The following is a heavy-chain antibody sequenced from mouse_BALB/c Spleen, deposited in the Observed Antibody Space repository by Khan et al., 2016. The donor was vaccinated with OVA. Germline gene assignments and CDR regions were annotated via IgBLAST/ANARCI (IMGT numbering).Heavy chain of an antibody. J-gene: IGHJ4*01. CDR1: GFSLTNYG. V-gene: IGHV2-6-1*01. D-gene: IGHD2-10*01. Sequence: QVQLKQSGPGLVAPSQSLSITCTISGFSLTNYGVHWVRQPPGKGLEWLVVIWSDGSTTYNSPLKSRLTVSKDNSKSQVFLKMNSPQTDDTAMYFCARQPYYHYNIMDYWGQGTSVTVSS. CDR3: ARQPYYHYNIMDY. CDR2: IWSDGST.